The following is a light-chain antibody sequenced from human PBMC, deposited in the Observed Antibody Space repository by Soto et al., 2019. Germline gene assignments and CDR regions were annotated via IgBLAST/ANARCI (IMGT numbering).Light chain of an antibody. CDR3: SSYTTNSIPVV. CDR1: SGDIGSYNR. V-gene: IGLV2-14*01. J-gene: IGLJ2*01. CDR2: EVS. Sequence: QSVLTQPASVSGSPGQSITISCTGTSGDIGSYNRVSWYQQHPGKAPKLLISEVSNRPSGVSHRFSGSKSGNTASLTISGIMTEDEADYYCSSYTTNSIPVVFGGGTKVTVL.